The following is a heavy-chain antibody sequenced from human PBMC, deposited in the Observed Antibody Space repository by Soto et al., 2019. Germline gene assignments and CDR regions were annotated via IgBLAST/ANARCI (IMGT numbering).Heavy chain of an antibody. J-gene: IGHJ4*02. CDR3: AKDKPVASAGVFGYFDY. V-gene: IGHV3-23*01. D-gene: IGHD6-13*01. Sequence: EVQLLESGGRLVQPGGSLRLSCAASGFTFSSYAMNWVRQAPGKGLEWVSSISSSGGSTWYADSVKGRFTISRDNSKNTLYLQMNSLRAVDTALYYCAKDKPVASAGVFGYFDYWGQGTLVTVSS. CDR2: ISSSGGST. CDR1: GFTFSSYA.